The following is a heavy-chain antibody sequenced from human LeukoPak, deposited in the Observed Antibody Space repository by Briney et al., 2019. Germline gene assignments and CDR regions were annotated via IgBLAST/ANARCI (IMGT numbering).Heavy chain of an antibody. Sequence: EGSLRLSCAAPGFTFRNYAMSWVRQAPGKGLEWVSTLSVGGTTYYADSVRGRFTIPRDNSKNTLYLQMNSLRAEDTAIYYCAKGGGEDWPFDYWGQGTLVTVSS. CDR1: GFTFRNYA. J-gene: IGHJ4*02. CDR2: LSVGGTT. D-gene: IGHD3-16*01. V-gene: IGHV3-23*01. CDR3: AKGGGEDWPFDY.